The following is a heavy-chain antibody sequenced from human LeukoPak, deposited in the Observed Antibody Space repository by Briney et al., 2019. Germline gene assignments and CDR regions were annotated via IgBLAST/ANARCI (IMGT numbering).Heavy chain of an antibody. D-gene: IGHD3-10*01. Sequence: GGYLRLSCAASGFTFSSYAMSWVRQAPGKGLEWVSAISGSGGSTYYADSVKGRFTISRDNSKNTLYLQMNSLRAEDTAVYYCANSPYGSGSYLFDYWGQGTLVTVSS. CDR2: ISGSGGST. CDR1: GFTFSSYA. CDR3: ANSPYGSGSYLFDY. J-gene: IGHJ4*02. V-gene: IGHV3-23*01.